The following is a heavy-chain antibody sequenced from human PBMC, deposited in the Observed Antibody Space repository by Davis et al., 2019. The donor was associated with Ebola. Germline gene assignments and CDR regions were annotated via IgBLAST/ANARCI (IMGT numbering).Heavy chain of an antibody. D-gene: IGHD2-2*01. V-gene: IGHV3-64D*06. CDR2: INSIGGST. CDR3: VIGCSSTSCPSIMDV. Sequence: PGGSLRLSCSASGFTFSSYAMHWVRQAPGKGLEYVSAINSIGGSTYYADSVKGRFTISRHNSKNTLYLQMSSLRAEDTAVYYCVIGCSSTSCPSIMDVWGKGTTVTVSS. CDR1: GFTFSSYA. J-gene: IGHJ6*03.